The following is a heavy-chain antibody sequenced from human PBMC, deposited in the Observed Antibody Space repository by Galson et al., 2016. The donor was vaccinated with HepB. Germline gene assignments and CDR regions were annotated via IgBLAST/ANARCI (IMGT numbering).Heavy chain of an antibody. D-gene: IGHD2-15*01. CDR3: VRGGYCSRGPCYPRIEYFDH. V-gene: IGHV3-49*03. J-gene: IGHJ4*02. Sequence: SLRLSCATSGFTFGHYALSWFRQAPGKGLEWIGFIRSTTYGGTTEYAASAKGRFSISKDNSISTAYLQMNSLKIEDTAVYYCVRGGYCSRGPCYPRIEYFDHWGQGILGTVSS. CDR1: GFTFGHYA. CDR2: IRSTTYGGTT.